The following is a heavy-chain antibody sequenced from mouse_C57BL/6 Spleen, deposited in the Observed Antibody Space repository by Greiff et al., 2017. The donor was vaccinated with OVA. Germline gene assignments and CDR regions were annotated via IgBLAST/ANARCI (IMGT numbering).Heavy chain of an antibody. J-gene: IGHJ3*01. V-gene: IGHV1-62-2*01. Sequence: VQLQQSGAELVKPGASVTLSCKASGYTFTDYDIPWVKQRPGHGLEWIGCFYPGSGSITYNENFKDKATLTADKSSSTVYMELRRLTSEDSAVDICARHEASYFGSSWFSYWGQGALVTVAA. D-gene: IGHD1-1*01. CDR2: FYPGSGSI. CDR3: ARHEASYFGSSWFSY. CDR1: GYTFTDYD.